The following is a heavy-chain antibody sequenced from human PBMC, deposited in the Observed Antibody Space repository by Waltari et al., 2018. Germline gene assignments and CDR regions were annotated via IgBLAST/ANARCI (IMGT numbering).Heavy chain of an antibody. Sequence: QVQLQQWGAGLLKPSETLSLTCAVYGGSFSGYYWSWIRQPPGKGLEWIGEINQSGSTNYNPSLKSRVTISVDTSKNQFSLKLSSVTAADTAVYYCARDAYYSGSYDYWGQGTLVTVSS. CDR2: INQSGST. D-gene: IGHD1-26*01. J-gene: IGHJ4*02. CDR3: ARDAYYSGSYDY. CDR1: GGSFSGYY. V-gene: IGHV4-34*01.